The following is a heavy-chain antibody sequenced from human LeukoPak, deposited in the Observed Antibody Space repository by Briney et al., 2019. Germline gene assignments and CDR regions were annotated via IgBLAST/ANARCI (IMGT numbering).Heavy chain of an antibody. D-gene: IGHD4-11*01. Sequence: SETLSLTCTVSGGSISSYYWSWIRQPPGKGLEWIGYIYTSGSTNYNPSLKSRVTISVDTSKNQFSLKLNSVTAADTAVYYCARHHYRGPWFDPWGQGTLVTVSS. V-gene: IGHV4-4*09. CDR2: IYTSGST. CDR1: GGSISSYY. CDR3: ARHHYRGPWFDP. J-gene: IGHJ5*02.